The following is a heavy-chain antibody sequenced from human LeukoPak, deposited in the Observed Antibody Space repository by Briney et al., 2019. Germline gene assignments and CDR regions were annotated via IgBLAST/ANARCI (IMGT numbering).Heavy chain of an antibody. V-gene: IGHV1-69*05. CDR1: GGTFSSYS. CDR3: ARISHWQQLVQFDP. D-gene: IGHD6-13*01. J-gene: IGHJ5*02. CDR2: IIPIFGTA. Sequence: SVKVSCKASGGTFSSYSFDWVRQAPGQGLEWMGGIIPIFGTANYAQKFQGRVTITTDESTSTAYMELSSLRSEDTAVYYCARISHWQQLVQFDPWGQGTLVTVSS.